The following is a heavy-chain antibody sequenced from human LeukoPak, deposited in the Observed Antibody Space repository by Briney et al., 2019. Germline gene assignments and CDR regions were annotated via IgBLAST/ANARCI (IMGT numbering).Heavy chain of an antibody. V-gene: IGHV3-21*01. D-gene: IGHD6-19*01. CDR2: ISSSSSYI. J-gene: IGHJ4*02. CDR1: GLTFSSYS. Sequence: GGSLRLSCAASGLTFSSYSMNWVPQAPGKGLEWVSSISSSSSYIYYADSVKGRFTISRDNAKNSLYLQMNSLRAEDTAVYYCARDIVPSSSGWYEFDYWGQGTLVTVSS. CDR3: ARDIVPSSSGWYEFDY.